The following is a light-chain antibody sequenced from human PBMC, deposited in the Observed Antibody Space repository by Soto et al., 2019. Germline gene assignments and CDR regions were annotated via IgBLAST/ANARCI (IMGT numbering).Light chain of an antibody. CDR2: AAS. V-gene: IGKV1-39*01. CDR1: QSISSY. CDR3: QQSYSTPGT. J-gene: IGKJ2*02. Sequence: DIQMTQSPSSLSASVGDRVTITCRASQSISSYLNWYQQKPGKAPKLLIYAASSLQSGVPSRFSGSGSGTDITLTMISLQPEDFVTYYCQQSYSTPGTFGQGTKLEIK.